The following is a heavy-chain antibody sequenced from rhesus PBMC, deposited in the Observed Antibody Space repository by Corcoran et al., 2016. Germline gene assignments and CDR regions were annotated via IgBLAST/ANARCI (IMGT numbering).Heavy chain of an antibody. V-gene: IGHV4-169*02. CDR2: IYGSGSST. Sequence: QLQLQESGPGLVKPSETLSVTCAVSGGSISSSYWSWIRQAPGKGLEWIGYIYGSGSSTNYNPSLKSRVTLSVDTSKSQLSLKRSSVTAADTAVYYCASDRGDASGVFDYWGQGVLVTVSS. CDR3: ASDRGDASGVFDY. J-gene: IGHJ4*01. CDR1: GGSISSSY. D-gene: IGHD2-39*02.